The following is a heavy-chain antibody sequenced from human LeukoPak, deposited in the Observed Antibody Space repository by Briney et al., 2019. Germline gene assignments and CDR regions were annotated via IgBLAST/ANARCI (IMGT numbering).Heavy chain of an antibody. Sequence: ASVKVSCKASGYTFTSYGISWVRQAPGQGLEWMGWISAYNGNTNYAQKLQGRVTMTTDTSTSTAYMELRSLRSDDTAVYYCERQGQQLVYPHTFNWFDPLGQGTLVTVSA. D-gene: IGHD6-13*01. CDR2: ISAYNGNT. V-gene: IGHV1-18*01. CDR1: GYTFTSYG. CDR3: ERQGQQLVYPHTFNWFDP. J-gene: IGHJ5*02.